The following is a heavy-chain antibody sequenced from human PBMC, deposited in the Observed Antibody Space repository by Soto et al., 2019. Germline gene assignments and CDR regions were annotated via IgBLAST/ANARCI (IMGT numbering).Heavy chain of an antibody. D-gene: IGHD1-26*01. Sequence: ASVKVSCKASGYSFTSLDINWVRQTTGHGLEWMGWMQPSSGRTGYAQKFQGRVTMTRDTSINTAYMELSSLTSDDTAFYYCARGVTAGVDYWGQGTLVTAPQ. CDR1: GYSFTSLD. V-gene: IGHV1-8*01. CDR2: MQPSSGRT. CDR3: ARGVTAGVDY. J-gene: IGHJ4*02.